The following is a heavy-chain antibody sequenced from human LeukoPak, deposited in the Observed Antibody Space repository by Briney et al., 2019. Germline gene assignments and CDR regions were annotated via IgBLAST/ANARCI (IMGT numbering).Heavy chain of an antibody. Sequence: GASVKVSCKASGYTFTSYDINWVRQATGQGLEWMGWMNPNSGNTGYAQKFQGRVTITRNTSISTAYMELSSLRSEDTAVYYCARGPVKPRHIVVVVAKLYYFDYWGQGTLVTVSS. D-gene: IGHD2-15*01. J-gene: IGHJ4*02. CDR2: MNPNSGNT. CDR3: ARGPVKPRHIVVVVAKLYYFDY. V-gene: IGHV1-8*03. CDR1: GYTFTSYD.